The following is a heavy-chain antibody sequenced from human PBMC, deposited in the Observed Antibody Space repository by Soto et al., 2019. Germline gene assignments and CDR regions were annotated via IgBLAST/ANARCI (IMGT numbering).Heavy chain of an antibody. CDR1: GGSFSGYY. J-gene: IGHJ6*02. D-gene: IGHD5-12*01. CDR2: INHSGST. CDR3: ARVKMATIGRDYRAKTARDHAPKRYYYYGMDV. V-gene: IGHV4-34*01. Sequence: SETLSLTCAVYGGSFSGYYWIWIRQPPGKGLEWIGEINHSGSTNYNPSLKSRVTISVDTSKNQFSLKLSSVTAADTAVYYCARVKMATIGRDYRAKTARDHAPKRYYYYGMDVWGQGTTVTVSS.